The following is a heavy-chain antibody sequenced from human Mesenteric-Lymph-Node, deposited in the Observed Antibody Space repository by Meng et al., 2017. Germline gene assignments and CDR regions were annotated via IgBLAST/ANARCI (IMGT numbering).Heavy chain of an antibody. CDR1: GDSISSRRDY. D-gene: IGHD2-21*01. J-gene: IGHJ4*02. CDR2: IYQSGST. Sequence: GSLRLSCTVSGDSISSRRDYWGWIRQSPGKGLEWIGSIYQSGSTYYNPSLKSRVTISEDTSKNQISLKLNSVTAADTAVYYCARDRSISWFYYWGQGTRVTVSS. CDR3: ARDRSISWFYY. V-gene: IGHV4-39*07.